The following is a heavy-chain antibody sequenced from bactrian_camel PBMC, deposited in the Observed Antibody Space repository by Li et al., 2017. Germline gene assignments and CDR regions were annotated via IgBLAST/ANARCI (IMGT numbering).Heavy chain of an antibody. V-gene: IGHV3S53*01. CDR1: GVTYSPYC. J-gene: IGHJ4*01. D-gene: IGHD3*01. CDR3: AADRYCTGRGHLLLLAEYTE. CDR2: IDIDYNT. Sequence: VQLVESGGGSVQARGSLRLSCAASGVTYSPYCMAWFRQAPGKEREWVASIDIDYNTMFAHSVKGRFTIDRNNAKKTLYLQMNILRPEDTAIYYCAADRYCTGRGHLLLLAEYTEWGQGTQVTVS.